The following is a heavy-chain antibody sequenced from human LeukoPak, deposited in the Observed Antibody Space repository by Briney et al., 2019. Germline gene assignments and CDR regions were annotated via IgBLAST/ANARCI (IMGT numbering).Heavy chain of an antibody. Sequence: GGSLQISCKGSGYVFTSYWIGWVREVPGKGLEGMGIIYPGDSDTRYSPSFQGQVTISADKSISPAYLQWSSLKASDAAIYYCARHGGWFDPWGQGTLVTVSS. CDR3: ARHGGWFDP. V-gene: IGHV5-51*01. J-gene: IGHJ5*02. CDR1: GYVFTSYW. CDR2: IYPGDSDT. D-gene: IGHD3-3*01.